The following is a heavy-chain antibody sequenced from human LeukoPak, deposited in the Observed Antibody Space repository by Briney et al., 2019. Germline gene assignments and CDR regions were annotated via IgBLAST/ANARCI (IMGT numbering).Heavy chain of an antibody. Sequence: GGSLRLSCRTSGFTFSSYGMIWVRQAPGKGLEWVSGISGSGFITYYADSVKGRFTISRDNSKSTLYLQMNSLRAEDTAVYYCAKEQSSGYYGALGYWGQGSLVTVSS. CDR2: ISGSGFIT. CDR1: GFTFSSYG. CDR3: AKEQSSGYYGALGY. V-gene: IGHV3-23*01. J-gene: IGHJ4*02. D-gene: IGHD3-22*01.